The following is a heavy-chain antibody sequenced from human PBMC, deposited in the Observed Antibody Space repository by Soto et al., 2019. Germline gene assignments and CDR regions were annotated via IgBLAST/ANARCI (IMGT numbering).Heavy chain of an antibody. CDR1: GYTFTSYG. CDR3: ARDARLRYFDWYPFEDYYSGMDV. V-gene: IGHV1-18*04. Sequence: ASVKVSCKASGYTFTSYGISWVRQAPGQGLEWMGWISAYNGNTNYAQKLQGRVTMTADTSTSTAYMELRSLRSDETAVYYCARDARLRYFDWYPFEDYYSGMDVWGQGTTVTVSS. J-gene: IGHJ6*02. D-gene: IGHD3-9*01. CDR2: ISAYNGNT.